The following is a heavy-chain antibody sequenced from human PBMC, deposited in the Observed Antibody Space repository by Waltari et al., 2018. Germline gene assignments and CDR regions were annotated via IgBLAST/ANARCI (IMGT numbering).Heavy chain of an antibody. CDR3: AKDGAWTTVFYFES. D-gene: IGHD4-17*01. CDR1: GFTFGRQG. V-gene: IGHV3-30*18. CDR2: ISYDGSDE. Sequence: QVQLVESGGGVVQPGPSLSLSCVASGFTFGRQGLHWVRQAPGKGLELVAGISYDGSDEYYADSVKGRFIISRDNSKNTLYLRMNSLRLEDTAVYYCAKDGAWTTVFYFESWGQGTLVPVSS. J-gene: IGHJ4*02.